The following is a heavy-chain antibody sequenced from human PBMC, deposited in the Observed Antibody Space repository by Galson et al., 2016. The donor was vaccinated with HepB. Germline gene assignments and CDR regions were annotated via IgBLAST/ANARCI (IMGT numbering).Heavy chain of an antibody. D-gene: IGHD4-23*01. Sequence: SLRLSCAASGFSFSSYAMSWARQAPGKGLEWVSTITGSGGTTYYAASGKGRFTISRDNSKNTLYLQMNSLRAEDTAIYYCAKVGTTVLTPGKYRLEYFQLWGQGTLVTVSS. J-gene: IGHJ1*01. CDR2: ITGSGGTT. CDR3: AKVGTTVLTPGKYRLEYFQL. V-gene: IGHV3-23*01. CDR1: GFSFSSYA.